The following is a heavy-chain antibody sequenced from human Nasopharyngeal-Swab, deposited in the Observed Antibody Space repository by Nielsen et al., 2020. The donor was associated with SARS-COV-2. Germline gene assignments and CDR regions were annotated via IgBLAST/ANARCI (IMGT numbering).Heavy chain of an antibody. V-gene: IGHV3-48*04. CDR3: ARGGVADKSEGIDY. Sequence: GESLKNSCAASGFTFSSYSMNWVRQAPGKGLEWVSDISSSSSTIYYADSVKGRFTISRDNAKNTLYLKMNSLRAEDTAVYYCARGGVADKSEGIDYWGQGTLVTVSS. CDR2: ISSSSSTI. CDR1: GFTFSSYS. J-gene: IGHJ4*02. D-gene: IGHD1-26*01.